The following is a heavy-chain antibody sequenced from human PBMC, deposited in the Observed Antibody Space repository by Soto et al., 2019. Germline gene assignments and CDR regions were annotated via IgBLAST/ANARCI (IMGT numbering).Heavy chain of an antibody. D-gene: IGHD2-21*02. CDR3: ASTAGKWPTEYVNQ. Sequence: TLSLTCAVSGGSITDDNWWIWVRQAPGKGLEWIGEVFQSGSTNYNPSLRSRVVMSVDKSKNQFSLKLKSVTAADTAVYFCASTAGKWPTEYVNQWGQGTLVTVSS. J-gene: IGHJ4*02. V-gene: IGHV4-4*01. CDR2: VFQSGST. CDR1: GGSITDDNW.